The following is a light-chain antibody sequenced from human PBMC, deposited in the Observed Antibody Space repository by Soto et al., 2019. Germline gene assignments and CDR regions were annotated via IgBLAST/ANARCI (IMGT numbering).Light chain of an antibody. J-gene: IGKJ5*01. Sequence: EIVLTQSPDTLSSFPRERATIACTASQSVSSYLAWYQQKPGQAPRLLIFDASTRATGIPARFSGSGSGTDFTLTISSLEPEDFAVYYCQHRSIWPVSFGQGTRLEI. CDR2: DAS. CDR3: QHRSIWPVS. V-gene: IGKV3-11*01. CDR1: QSVSSY.